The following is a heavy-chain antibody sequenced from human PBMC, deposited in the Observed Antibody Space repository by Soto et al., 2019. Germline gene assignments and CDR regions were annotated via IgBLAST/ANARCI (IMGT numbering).Heavy chain of an antibody. Sequence: QVQLVQSGTEMRKPGSSVKVSCKASGDTFDIYTFNWVRQAPGQGLERMGGIFAVIGSPHYAEKFQDRLTITADETKTTAYKELRNMRSEQTAVYYCATKGSYVIFDSWGLGTLVTVSS. CDR3: ATKGSYVIFDS. CDR1: GDTFDIYT. J-gene: IGHJ4*02. D-gene: IGHD1-26*01. V-gene: IGHV1-69*01. CDR2: IFAVIGSP.